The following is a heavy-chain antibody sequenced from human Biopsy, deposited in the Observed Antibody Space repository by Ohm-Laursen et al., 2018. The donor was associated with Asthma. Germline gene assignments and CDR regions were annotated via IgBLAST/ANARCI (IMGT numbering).Heavy chain of an antibody. D-gene: IGHD1-7*01. Sequence: GSLRLSCAASGFTVSNFAMNWVRQAPGQGLEWVSVISSGSGSTYYADSVKGRFTISRDNSKNTLYLQMNSLTPDDTAVYFCARDSLGISGTIYWYDWWGQGTLVTVSS. CDR1: GFTVSNFA. CDR2: ISSGSGST. CDR3: ARDSLGISGTIYWYDW. V-gene: IGHV3-NL1*01. J-gene: IGHJ4*02.